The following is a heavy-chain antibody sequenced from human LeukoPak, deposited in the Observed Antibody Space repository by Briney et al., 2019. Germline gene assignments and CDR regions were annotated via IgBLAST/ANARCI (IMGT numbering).Heavy chain of an antibody. J-gene: IGHJ4*02. CDR1: GGSISSANYC. CDR2: IYYSGST. V-gene: IGHV4-61*01. CDR3: ARLNGITMVRGHFDY. D-gene: IGHD3-10*01. Sequence: SETLSLTCSVSGGSISSANYCWSWIRQPPAKGLEWIGYIYYSGSTNYNPSLKSRVTISVDTSKNQFSLKLSSVTAADTAVYYCARLNGITMVRGHFDYWGQGTLVTVSS.